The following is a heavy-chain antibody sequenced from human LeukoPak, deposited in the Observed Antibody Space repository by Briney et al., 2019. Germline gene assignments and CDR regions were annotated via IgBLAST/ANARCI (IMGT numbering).Heavy chain of an antibody. V-gene: IGHV4-39*01. CDR1: GDSISSSTFY. D-gene: IGHD1-1*01. CDR2: IYYSGST. J-gene: IGHJ4*02. CDR3: ARLFSLHMVQLEPFDS. Sequence: SETLSLTCTVSGDSISSSTFYWGWIRQPPGKGLEWIGSIYYSGSTYYNPSLKSRVTISVDTSKNQFSLKLSSVTAADTAVYYCARLFSLHMVQLEPFDSWGQGTLVTVSS.